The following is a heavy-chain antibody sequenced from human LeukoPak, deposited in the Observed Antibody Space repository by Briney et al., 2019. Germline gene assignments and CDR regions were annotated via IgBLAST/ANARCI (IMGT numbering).Heavy chain of an antibody. CDR3: AKDPESSGWSGDNWFDP. J-gene: IGHJ5*02. Sequence: PGGSLRLSCAASGFTFSSYAMSWVRQAPGKGLEWVSAISGSGGSTYYADSVKGRFTISRDNSKNTLYLQMNSLRAEDTAVYYCAKDPESSGWSGDNWFDPWGQGTLVTVSS. V-gene: IGHV3-23*01. D-gene: IGHD6-19*01. CDR2: ISGSGGST. CDR1: GFTFSSYA.